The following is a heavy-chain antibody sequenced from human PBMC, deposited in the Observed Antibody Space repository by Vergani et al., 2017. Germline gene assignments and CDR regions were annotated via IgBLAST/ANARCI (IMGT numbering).Heavy chain of an antibody. CDR1: GSTFSSYA. J-gene: IGHJ4*02. D-gene: IGHD3-10*01. Sequence: EVQLLESGGGLVQPGGSLRLSCAASGSTFSSYAMNWVRQAPGRGLEWVSYISRSSSTIYYADSVKGRFTISRDKAKNSLHLQMNNLRTEDTAIYYCAKQYFVSGNYLFDYWGQGTLVTVSS. CDR2: ISRSSSTI. CDR3: AKQYFVSGNYLFDY. V-gene: IGHV3-48*01.